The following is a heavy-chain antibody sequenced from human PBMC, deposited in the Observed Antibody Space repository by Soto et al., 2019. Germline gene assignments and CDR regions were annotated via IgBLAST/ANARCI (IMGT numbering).Heavy chain of an antibody. CDR1: GYTFTSYN. CDR3: VRSPAAFHGVAV. V-gene: IGHV1-46*01. J-gene: IGHJ6*02. D-gene: IGHD2-2*01. CDR2: INSKVGST. Sequence: QVQLVQSGAEVKKPGASVKVSCKTSGYTFTSYNMHWVRQAPGQGLEWTGMINSKVGSTRYVKKFQGRATMPSDTSTSTVYMELSNLRSEDTAVYYFVRSPAAFHGVAVWGHGPTVTVSS.